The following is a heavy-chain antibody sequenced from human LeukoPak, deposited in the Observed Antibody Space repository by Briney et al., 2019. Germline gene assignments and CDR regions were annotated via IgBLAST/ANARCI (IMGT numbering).Heavy chain of an antibody. CDR1: GFTFSSYA. V-gene: IGHV3-23*01. CDR3: ARDDSRGSGSSGWFDP. J-gene: IGHJ5*02. D-gene: IGHD3-10*01. Sequence: GGSLRLSXAASGFTFSSYAMSWVRQAPGKGLEWVSAISGSGGSTYYADSVKGRFTISRDNSKNTLYLQMNSLRAEDTAIFYCARDDSRGSGSSGWFDPWGQGTLVTVSS. CDR2: ISGSGGST.